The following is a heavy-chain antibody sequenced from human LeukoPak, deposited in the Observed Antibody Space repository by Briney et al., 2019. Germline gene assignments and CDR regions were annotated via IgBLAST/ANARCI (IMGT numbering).Heavy chain of an antibody. J-gene: IGHJ4*02. V-gene: IGHV3-7*05. CDR3: ARRGGLDY. Sequence: PGGSLRLSCAASGFTFSNFWMSWVRQAPGKGLEWVANIKHDGSEKYYVGSVKGRFTISRDNAKNSLYLQMNSLRAEDTAVYYFARRGGLDYWGQGTLVTVSS. D-gene: IGHD3-10*01. CDR2: IKHDGSEK. CDR1: GFTFSNFW.